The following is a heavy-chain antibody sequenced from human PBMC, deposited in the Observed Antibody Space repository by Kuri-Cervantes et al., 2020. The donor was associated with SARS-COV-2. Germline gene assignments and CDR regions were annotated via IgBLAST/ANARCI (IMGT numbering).Heavy chain of an antibody. CDR3: ARDLSGSDWYFDL. CDR2: ISWNSGSI. J-gene: IGHJ2*01. CDR1: GFTFDDYA. D-gene: IGHD1-26*01. Sequence: GGSLRLSCAASGFTFDDYAMHWVRQAPGKGLERVSGISWNSGSIGYADSVKGRFTISRDNAKNSLYLQMNSLRAEDTAVYYCARDLSGSDWYFDLWGRGTLVTVSS. V-gene: IGHV3-9*01.